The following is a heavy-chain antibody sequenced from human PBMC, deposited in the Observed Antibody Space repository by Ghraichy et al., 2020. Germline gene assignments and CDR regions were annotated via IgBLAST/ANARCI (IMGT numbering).Heavy chain of an antibody. Sequence: LSLTCAASGFTFSSYWMSWVRQAPGKGLEWVANIKQDGSEKYYVDSVKGRFTISRDNAKNSLYLQMNSLRAEDTAVYYCARATGPYYDFWSGYYTGDYFDYWGQGTLVTVSS. J-gene: IGHJ4*02. CDR2: IKQDGSEK. V-gene: IGHV3-7*03. D-gene: IGHD3-3*01. CDR3: ARATGPYYDFWSGYYTGDYFDY. CDR1: GFTFSSYW.